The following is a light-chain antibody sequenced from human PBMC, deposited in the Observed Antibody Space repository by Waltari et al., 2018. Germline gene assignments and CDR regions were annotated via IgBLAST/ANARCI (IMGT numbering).Light chain of an antibody. CDR1: QSVGTN. J-gene: IGKJ1*01. CDR2: GAS. CDR3: QQYNNWPRT. V-gene: IGKV3-15*01. Sequence: ETVMTQSPGTLSVSLGERATVSCRASQSVGTNLAWYQQKPGQAPGLLIYGASTRATDIPARFSGSGSGTEFTLIISSLQSEDFAVYYCQQYNNWPRTFGQGTKVEIK.